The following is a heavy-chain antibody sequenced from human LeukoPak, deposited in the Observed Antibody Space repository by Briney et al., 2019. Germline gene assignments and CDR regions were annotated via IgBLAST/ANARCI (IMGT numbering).Heavy chain of an antibody. CDR2: IIPIFGTA. CDR1: GGTFSSYA. Sequence: SVRVSCKASGGTFSSYAISWVRQAPGQGLEWMGGIIPIFGTANYAQKFQGRVTITADESTSTAYMELSSLRSEDTAVYYCARDRVGGSYFDYWGQGTLVTVSS. J-gene: IGHJ4*02. D-gene: IGHD1-26*01. V-gene: IGHV1-69*13. CDR3: ARDRVGGSYFDY.